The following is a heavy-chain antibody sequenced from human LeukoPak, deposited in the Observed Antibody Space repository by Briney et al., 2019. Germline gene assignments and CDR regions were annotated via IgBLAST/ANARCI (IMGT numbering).Heavy chain of an antibody. CDR2: IYTSGST. CDR3: ARDGGVGATPYFDY. Sequence: SETLALTCTVSGGSISSYYWSWIRQPAGKGLEWIGRIYTSGSTNYNPSLKSRVTMSVDTSKNQFSLKLSSVTAADTAVYYCARDGGVGATPYFDYWGQGTLVTVSS. CDR1: GGSISSYY. V-gene: IGHV4-4*07. J-gene: IGHJ4*02. D-gene: IGHD1-26*01.